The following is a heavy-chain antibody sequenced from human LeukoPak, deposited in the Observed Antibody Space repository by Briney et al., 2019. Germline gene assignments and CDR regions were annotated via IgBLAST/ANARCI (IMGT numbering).Heavy chain of an antibody. D-gene: IGHD2-2*01. CDR2: IRSKAYGGTT. CDR3: TREPEYQLLSHYYYYYMDV. V-gene: IGHV3-49*03. Sequence: GGSLRLSCTASGFTFGDYAMSWFREAPGKGVEWVGFIRSKAYGGTTEYAASVKGRFTISRDDSKNIAYLQMNSLKTEDTAVYYCTREPEYQLLSHYYYYYMDVWGKGTTVTVSS. J-gene: IGHJ6*03. CDR1: GFTFGDYA.